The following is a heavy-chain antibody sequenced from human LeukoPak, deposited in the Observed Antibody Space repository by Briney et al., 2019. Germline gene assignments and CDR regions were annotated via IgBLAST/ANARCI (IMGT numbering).Heavy chain of an antibody. J-gene: IGHJ4*02. CDR1: GFTFSSYA. CDR2: ISYDGSNK. CDR3: ATARTAMVFRDYFDY. D-gene: IGHD5-18*01. Sequence: GGSLRLSCAASGFTFSSYAMHWVRQAPGKGLEWVAVISYDGSNKYYADSVKGRFTISRDNSKNTLYLQMNSLRAEDTAVYYCATARTAMVFRDYFDYWGQGTPVTVSS. V-gene: IGHV3-30*01.